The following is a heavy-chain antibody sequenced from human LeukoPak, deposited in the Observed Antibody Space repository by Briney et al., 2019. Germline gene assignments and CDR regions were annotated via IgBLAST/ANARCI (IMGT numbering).Heavy chain of an antibody. CDR1: GGSFSGYY. V-gene: IGHV4-59*10. CDR3: ARGHLQYCSGGSRYSNWFDP. J-gene: IGHJ5*02. Sequence: SETLSLTCAVYGGSFSGYYWSWIRQPAGKGLEWIGRIYTSGSTNYNPSLKSRVTMSVDTSKNPFSLKLSSVTAADTAVYYCARGHLQYCSGGSRYSNWFDPWGQGTLVTVSS. CDR2: IYTSGST. D-gene: IGHD2-15*01.